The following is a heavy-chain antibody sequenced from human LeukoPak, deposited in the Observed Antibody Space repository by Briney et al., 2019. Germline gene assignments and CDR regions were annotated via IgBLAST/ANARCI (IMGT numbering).Heavy chain of an antibody. CDR2: ISYDGSNK. CDR3: ARGGTYGDPRSIDY. J-gene: IGHJ4*02. Sequence: TGGSLRLSCAASGFTFSSYAMHWVRQAPGKRLEWVAVISYDGSNKYYADSVKGRFTISRDNSKNTLYLQMNSLRAEDTAVYYCARGGTYGDPRSIDYWGQGTLVTVSS. D-gene: IGHD4-17*01. V-gene: IGHV3-30*04. CDR1: GFTFSSYA.